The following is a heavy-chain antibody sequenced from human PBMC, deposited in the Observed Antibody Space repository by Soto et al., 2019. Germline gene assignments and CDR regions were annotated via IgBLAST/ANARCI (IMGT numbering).Heavy chain of an antibody. J-gene: IGHJ4*02. CDR1: GGSISSGGYS. CDR3: ARGLPTMVRGVIIFGYFDY. D-gene: IGHD3-10*01. CDR2: IYHSGST. Sequence: LSLTCAVSGGSISSGGYSWSWIRQPPGKGLEWIGYIYHSGSTYYNPSLKSRVTISVDRSKNQFSLKLSPVTAADTAVYYCARGLPTMVRGVIIFGYFDYWGQGTLVTVSS. V-gene: IGHV4-30-2*01.